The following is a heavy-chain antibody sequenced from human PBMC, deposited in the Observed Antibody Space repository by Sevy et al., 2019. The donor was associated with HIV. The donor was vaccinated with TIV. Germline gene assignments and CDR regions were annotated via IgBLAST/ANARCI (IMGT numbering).Heavy chain of an antibody. J-gene: IGHJ6*02. CDR2: FYYSGVT. Sequence: SETRSLTCTVSGDSIDSNYWNWIRQPPGKGLEWIGYFYYSGVTNYNPSLKSRVTISVDTSKNQFSLKLRSVTAADTAVYYCARAPTAPNGMDVWGQGTTVTVSS. V-gene: IGHV4-59*01. D-gene: IGHD1-1*01. CDR1: GDSIDSNY. CDR3: ARAPTAPNGMDV.